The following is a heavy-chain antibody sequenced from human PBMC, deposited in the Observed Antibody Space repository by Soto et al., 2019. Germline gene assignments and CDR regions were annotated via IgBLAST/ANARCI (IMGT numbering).Heavy chain of an antibody. CDR1: GGSISSSSYY. D-gene: IGHD3-22*01. Sequence: QLQLQESGPGLVKPSETLSLTCTVSGGSISSSSYYWGWIRQPPGKGLEWIGSIYYSGSTYYNPSLKSRVTISVDTSKNQFSLKLSSVTAADTAVYYCTSETGDSSGYGDYWGQGTLVTVSS. CDR2: IYYSGST. V-gene: IGHV4-39*01. J-gene: IGHJ4*02. CDR3: TSETGDSSGYGDY.